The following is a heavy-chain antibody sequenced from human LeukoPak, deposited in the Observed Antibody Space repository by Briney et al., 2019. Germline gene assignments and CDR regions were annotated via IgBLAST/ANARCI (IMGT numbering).Heavy chain of an antibody. CDR2: ISGSGTGT. Sequence: PGGSLRLSCAASGFTFSNYAMSWVRQAPGKGLEWVSAISGSGTGTYYADSVKGRFTTSRDNSKNTLYLQMNSLRAEDTAVYYCAKGRDSSGYYFLSDYWGQGTLVTVSS. D-gene: IGHD3-22*01. CDR1: GFTFSNYA. V-gene: IGHV3-23*01. CDR3: AKGRDSSGYYFLSDY. J-gene: IGHJ4*02.